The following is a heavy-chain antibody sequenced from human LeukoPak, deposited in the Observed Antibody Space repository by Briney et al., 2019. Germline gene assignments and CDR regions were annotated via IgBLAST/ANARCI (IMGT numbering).Heavy chain of an antibody. CDR1: GYTFTSYG. D-gene: IGHD6-19*01. Sequence: ASVKVSCKASGYTFTSYGISWVRQAPGQGLEWMGWINTNTGNPTYAQGFTGRFVFSLDTSVSTAYLQISSLKAEDTAVYYCARGYSSGWYPDFDYWGQGTLVTVSS. J-gene: IGHJ4*02. CDR3: ARGYSSGWYPDFDY. V-gene: IGHV7-4-1*02. CDR2: INTNTGNP.